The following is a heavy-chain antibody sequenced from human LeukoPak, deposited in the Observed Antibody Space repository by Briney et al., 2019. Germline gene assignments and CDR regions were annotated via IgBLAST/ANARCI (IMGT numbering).Heavy chain of an antibody. Sequence: PGGSLRLSCAASGFTFSDYYMSWIRQAPGKGLEWVSYISSSSSYTNYADSVKGRFTISRDNAKNSLYLQMNSLRAEDTAVYYCASHYGSGSYYDYWGQGTLVTVSS. CDR3: ASHYGSGSYYDY. CDR1: GFTFSDYY. D-gene: IGHD3-10*01. CDR2: ISSSSSYT. V-gene: IGHV3-11*06. J-gene: IGHJ4*02.